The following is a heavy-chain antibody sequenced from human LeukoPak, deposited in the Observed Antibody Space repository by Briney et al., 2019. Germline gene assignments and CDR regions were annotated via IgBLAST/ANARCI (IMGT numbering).Heavy chain of an antibody. Sequence: SETLSLTCTVSGYSISSGYYWGWIRQPPGKGLEWIGSIYHSGSTYYNPSLKSRVTISVDTSKNQFSLKLSSVTAADTAVYYCASSSGGWYYFDYWGQGTLVTVSS. CDR1: GYSISSGYY. CDR2: IYHSGST. CDR3: ASSSGGWYYFDY. D-gene: IGHD2-15*01. V-gene: IGHV4-38-2*02. J-gene: IGHJ4*02.